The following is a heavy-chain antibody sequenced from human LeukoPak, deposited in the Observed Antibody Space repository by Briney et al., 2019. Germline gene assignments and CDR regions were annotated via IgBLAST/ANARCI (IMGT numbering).Heavy chain of an antibody. CDR2: INPSAGI. Sequence: PETLSLTCSLDGGSFSGHYWSWIRQPPGKGLEWIGEINPSAGIKDNPSLKSRVTISVDTSKNQFSLKLSSVTAADTAVYYCARSMGPFDIWGQGTMVTVSS. V-gene: IGHV4-34*01. D-gene: IGHD2-8*01. CDR1: GGSFSGHY. CDR3: ARSMGPFDI. J-gene: IGHJ3*02.